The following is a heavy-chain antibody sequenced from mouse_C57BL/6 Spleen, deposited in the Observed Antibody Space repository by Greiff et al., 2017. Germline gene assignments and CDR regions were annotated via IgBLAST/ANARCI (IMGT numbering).Heavy chain of an antibody. CDR3: ARPHYYGSSWGYYFDY. Sequence: EVQGVESGGGLVKPGGSLKLSCAASGFTFSDYGMHWVRQAPEKGLEWVAYISSGSSTIYYADTVKGRFTISRDNAKNTLFLQMTSLRSEDTAMYYCARPHYYGSSWGYYFDYWGQGTTLTVSS. V-gene: IGHV5-17*01. D-gene: IGHD1-1*01. CDR1: GFTFSDYG. CDR2: ISSGSSTI. J-gene: IGHJ2*01.